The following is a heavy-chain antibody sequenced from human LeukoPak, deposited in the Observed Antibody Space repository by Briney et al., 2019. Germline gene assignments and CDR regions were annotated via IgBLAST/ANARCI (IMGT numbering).Heavy chain of an antibody. CDR2: MYHSGST. V-gene: IGHV4-38-2*01. D-gene: IGHD2-2*01. CDR1: GYSISSGYY. J-gene: IGHJ3*02. Sequence: SETLSLTCAVSGYSISSGYYWGWIRQPPGKGLEWIVSMYHSGSTYYNPSLKSRVTISVDTSKNQFSLKLSSVTAADTAVYYCAKNCSSTSCYWNDAFDIWGQGTMVTVSS. CDR3: AKNCSSTSCYWNDAFDI.